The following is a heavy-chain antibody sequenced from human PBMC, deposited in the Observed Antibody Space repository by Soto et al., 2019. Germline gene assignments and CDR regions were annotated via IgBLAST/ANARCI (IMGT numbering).Heavy chain of an antibody. V-gene: IGHV1-69*02. CDR3: ARIPEPVPAARGAWFDP. CDR2: IIPILGIA. Sequence: GASVKVSCKASGGTFSSYTISWVRQAPGQGLEWMGRIIPILGIANYAQKFQGRVTITADKSTSTAYMELSSLRSEDTAVYYCARIPEPVPAARGAWFDPWGQGTLVTVSS. D-gene: IGHD2-2*01. CDR1: GGTFSSYT. J-gene: IGHJ5*02.